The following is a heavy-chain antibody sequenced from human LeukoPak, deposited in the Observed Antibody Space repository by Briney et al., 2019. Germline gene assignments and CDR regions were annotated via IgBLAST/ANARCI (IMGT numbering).Heavy chain of an antibody. CDR1: GFTFSSYA. J-gene: IGHJ4*02. D-gene: IGHD6-13*01. CDR3: AKDHFGQQLVDGYFDY. CDR2: ISGSGGST. Sequence: QPGGSLRLSCAASGFTFSSYAMSWVRQAPGKGLGWVSAISGSGGSTYYADSVKGRFTISRDNSKSTLYLQMNSLRAEDTAVYYCAKDHFGQQLVDGYFDYWGQGTLVTVSS. V-gene: IGHV3-23*01.